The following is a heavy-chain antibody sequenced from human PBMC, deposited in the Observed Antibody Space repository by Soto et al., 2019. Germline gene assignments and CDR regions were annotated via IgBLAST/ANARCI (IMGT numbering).Heavy chain of an antibody. V-gene: IGHV1-46*01. CDR1: GYSSSNYY. D-gene: IGHD2-21*02. Sequence: QVQVVQSGAEVKEPGASVKVSCTASGYSSSNYYTHWVRQAPGQGLEWMGIVNPYGASSNYAQSFQDRVTLTRDTSTNTDYMDLSRLTSDDTAVYYCASVTTIWSNWGQGTLVTVSS. CDR2: VNPYGASS. CDR3: ASVTTIWSN. J-gene: IGHJ4*02.